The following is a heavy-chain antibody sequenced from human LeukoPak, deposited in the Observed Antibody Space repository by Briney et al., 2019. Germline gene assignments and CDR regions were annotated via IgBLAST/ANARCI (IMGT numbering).Heavy chain of an antibody. J-gene: IGHJ4*02. D-gene: IGHD2/OR15-2a*01. CDR1: GYTFTSYD. CDR3: ARGSMATEFDY. V-gene: IGHV1-8*03. Sequence: GASVKLSCKASGYTFTSYDINWVRQATRQGLEWMGWMHPKSGNTGYAQKVQVSVTINRNTSTSTAYMELSSLRSEDTAVYYCARGSMATEFDYWGQGTLVTVSS. CDR2: MHPKSGNT.